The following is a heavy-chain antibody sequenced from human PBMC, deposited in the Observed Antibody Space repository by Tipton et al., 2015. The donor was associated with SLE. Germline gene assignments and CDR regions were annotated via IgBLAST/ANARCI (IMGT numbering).Heavy chain of an antibody. CDR2: IRYDGSNK. Sequence: RSLRLSCAASGFTFSSYGMHWVRQAPGKGLEWVAFIRYDGSNKYYADSVKGRFTISRDNARDSLYLQMNSLRAEDTAVYYCANGGWHPDLWGRGTLVTVSS. V-gene: IGHV3-33*03. CDR3: ANGGWHPDL. J-gene: IGHJ2*01. CDR1: GFTFSSYG. D-gene: IGHD3-16*01.